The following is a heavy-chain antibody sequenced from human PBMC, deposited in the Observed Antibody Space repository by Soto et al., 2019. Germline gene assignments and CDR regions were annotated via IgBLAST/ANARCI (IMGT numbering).Heavy chain of an antibody. V-gene: IGHV4-34*01. CDR3: ARVERGTATTVVDAFDI. D-gene: IGHD1-1*01. CDR1: GGFVSSGNYY. J-gene: IGHJ3*02. Sequence: QVQLQQWGAGLLKPSETLSLTCAVYGGFVSSGNYYWSWIRQPPGKGLEWIGEMSHSGGTHFNPSLKSRVIISVDTSKNQFSLKMSSVTAADTALYYCARVERGTATTVVDAFDIWGPGTMVTGSS. CDR2: MSHSGGT.